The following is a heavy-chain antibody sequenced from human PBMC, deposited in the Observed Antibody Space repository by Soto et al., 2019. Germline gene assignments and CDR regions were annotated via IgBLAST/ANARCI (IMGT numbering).Heavy chain of an antibody. CDR1: GGSISSGGYY. J-gene: IGHJ5*02. CDR3: ARGAGYNWNDKINWFDP. D-gene: IGHD1-20*01. Sequence: SETLSLTCTVSGGSISSGGYYWSWIRQHPGKGLEWIGYIYYSGSTYYNPSLKSRVTISVDTSKNQFSLKLSSVTAADTAVYYCARGAGYNWNDKINWFDPWGQGTLVTVSS. V-gene: IGHV4-31*03. CDR2: IYYSGST.